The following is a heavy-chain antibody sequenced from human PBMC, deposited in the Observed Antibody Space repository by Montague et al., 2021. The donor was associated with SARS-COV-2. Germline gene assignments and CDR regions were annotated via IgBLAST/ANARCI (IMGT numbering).Heavy chain of an antibody. CDR1: GFTFSSYA. J-gene: IGHJ4*02. CDR2: ISYDGSNK. D-gene: IGHD6-19*01. Sequence: SLRLSCAASGFTFSSYAMHWVRQAPGKGLEWVAVISYDGSNKYYADSVKGRFTISRDNSKNTLYLQMNSLRAEDTAVYYCASEMIAVAGTAPCDYWGQGTLVTVSS. V-gene: IGHV3-30-3*01. CDR3: ASEMIAVAGTAPCDY.